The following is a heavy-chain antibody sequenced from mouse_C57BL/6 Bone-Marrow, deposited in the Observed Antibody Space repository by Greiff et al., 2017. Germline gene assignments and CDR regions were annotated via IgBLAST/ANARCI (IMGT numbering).Heavy chain of an antibody. CDR3: ATYGSSYDYYAMDY. Sequence: VKLLESGGGLVQPGGSLKLSCAASGIDFSRYWMSWVRRAPGKGLEWIGEITPDSSTINYAPSLKDKFIISRDNAKNPLYLQMSKVRSETTSLYYCATYGSSYDYYAMDYWGQGTSVTVSS. V-gene: IGHV4-1*01. J-gene: IGHJ4*01. CDR2: ITPDSSTI. D-gene: IGHD1-1*01. CDR1: GIDFSRYW.